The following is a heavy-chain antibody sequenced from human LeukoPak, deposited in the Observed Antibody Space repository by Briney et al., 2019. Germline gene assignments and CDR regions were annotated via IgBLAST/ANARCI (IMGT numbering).Heavy chain of an antibody. D-gene: IGHD6-13*01. V-gene: IGHV4-39*07. Sequence: PSETLSLTCIVSGGSISSSSFYWGWIRQPPGKGLEWIGSIYYSGSTYYNPSLKSRVTISVDTSKNQFSLKLSSVTAADTAVYYCAREQGTAAAGYYYYYYMDVWGKGTTVTVSS. CDR1: GGSISSSSFY. CDR2: IYYSGST. CDR3: AREQGTAAAGYYYYYYMDV. J-gene: IGHJ6*03.